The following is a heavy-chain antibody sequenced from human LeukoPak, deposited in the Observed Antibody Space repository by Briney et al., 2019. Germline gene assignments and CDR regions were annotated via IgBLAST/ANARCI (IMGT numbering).Heavy chain of an antibody. V-gene: IGHV4-4*09. D-gene: IGHD3-9*01. CDR1: GGSISRYY. CDR2: IYTSGST. CDR3: ARHLYFLFNDAFDI. J-gene: IGHJ3*02. Sequence: PSETLSLTCTVSGGSISRYYWSWIRQPPGKGLEWIGYIYTSGSTNYNPSLKSRVTISVDTSKNQFSLKLSSVTAADTAVYYCARHLYFLFNDAFDIWGQGTMVTVSS.